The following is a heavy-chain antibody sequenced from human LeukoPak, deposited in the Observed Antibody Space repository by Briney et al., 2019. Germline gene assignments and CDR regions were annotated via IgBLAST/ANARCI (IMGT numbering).Heavy chain of an antibody. D-gene: IGHD3-22*01. CDR1: GFTFSSYG. CDR3: ARDAPYYYDSSGYLY. J-gene: IGHJ4*02. Sequence: GGSLRLSCAASGFTFSSYGMHWVRQAPGKGLEWVAVISYDGSNKYYANSVKGRFTISRDNSKNTLYLQMNSLRAEDTAVYYCARDAPYYYDSSGYLYWGQGTLVTVSS. V-gene: IGHV3-30*03. CDR2: ISYDGSNK.